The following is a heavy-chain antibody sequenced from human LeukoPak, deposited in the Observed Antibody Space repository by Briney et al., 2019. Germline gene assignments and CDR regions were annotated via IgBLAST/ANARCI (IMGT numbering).Heavy chain of an antibody. J-gene: IGHJ4*02. CDR1: GGTFSSYA. CDR3: ARDSGSYYVDY. D-gene: IGHD1-26*01. CDR2: IIPILGIA. Sequence: SVRVSCKASGGTFSSYAISWVRQAPGQGLEWMGRIIPILGIANYAQKFQGRVTITADKSTSTAYMELRSLRSDDTAVYYCARDSGSYYVDYWGQGTLVTVSS. V-gene: IGHV1-69*04.